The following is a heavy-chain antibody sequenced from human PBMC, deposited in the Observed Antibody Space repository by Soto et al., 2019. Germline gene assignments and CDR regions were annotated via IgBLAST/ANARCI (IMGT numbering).Heavy chain of an antibody. V-gene: IGHV3-23*01. CDR3: AKRSAAAGMGGTYYYYYGMDV. CDR2: ISGSGGST. CDR1: GFTFSSYA. Sequence: GGSLRLSCAAPGFTFSSYAMSWVRQAPGKGLEWVSAISGSGGSTYYADSVKGRFTISRDNSKNTLYLQMNSLRAEDTAVYYCAKRSAAAGMGGTYYYYYGMDVWGQGTTVTVSS. D-gene: IGHD6-13*01. J-gene: IGHJ6*02.